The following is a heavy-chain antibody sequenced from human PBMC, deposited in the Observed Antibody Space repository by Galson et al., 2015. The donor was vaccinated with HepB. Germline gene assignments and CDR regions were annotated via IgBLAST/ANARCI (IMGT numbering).Heavy chain of an antibody. CDR1: GFTFSSYA. CDR3: AKDTGYCSGGSCFYYFDY. Sequence: SLRLSCAASGFTFSSYAMSWVRQAPGKGLEWVSAISGSGGSTYYADSVKGRFTISRDNSKNTLYLQMNSLRAEDTAVYYCAKDTGYCSGGSCFYYFDYWGQGTLVTVSS. D-gene: IGHD2-15*01. V-gene: IGHV3-23*01. CDR2: ISGSGGST. J-gene: IGHJ4*02.